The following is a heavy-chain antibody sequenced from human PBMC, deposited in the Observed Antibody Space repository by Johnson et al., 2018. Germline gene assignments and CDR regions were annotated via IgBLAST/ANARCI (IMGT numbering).Heavy chain of an antibody. CDR1: GFTFSSYG. J-gene: IGHJ1*01. V-gene: IGHV3-30*03. D-gene: IGHD4-17*01. Sequence: QVQLVESGGGVVQXGRSLRLSCAASGFTFSSYGMHWVRQAPGKGLEWVAVISYDESNTYYGDSVKGRFTISRDNSRNTLYQQMNSLRAEDTAVYYCARARMPYGDYLEYFQHWGQGTLVTVSS. CDR2: ISYDESNT. CDR3: ARARMPYGDYLEYFQH.